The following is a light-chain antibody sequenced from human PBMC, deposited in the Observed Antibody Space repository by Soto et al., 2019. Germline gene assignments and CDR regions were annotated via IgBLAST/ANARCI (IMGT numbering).Light chain of an antibody. V-gene: IGLV2-14*01. J-gene: IGLJ1*01. Sequence: QSVLTQPASVSGSPGQSITISCTGTSSDVGGYNYVSWYQQHPGKAPKLMIYDVSNRPSGVSNRFSGSKSGNTASLTISGLQAEDEAAYYCSSYTSSSLGVFGTGTKLTVL. CDR2: DVS. CDR1: SSDVGGYNY. CDR3: SSYTSSSLGV.